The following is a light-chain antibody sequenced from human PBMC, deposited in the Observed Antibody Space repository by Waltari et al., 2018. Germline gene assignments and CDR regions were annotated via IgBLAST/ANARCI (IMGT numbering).Light chain of an antibody. Sequence: QSVLTQPPSVSAAPGQRVTIPCSGSSSNIGNNYVSWYQQLPGTAPKLLIYDNNERPSGIPDRFSGSKSGTSATLDITGLQTGDEADYYCGTRDTGLSAWVFGGGTKVTVL. CDR3: GTRDTGLSAWV. CDR1: SSNIGNNY. V-gene: IGLV1-51*01. J-gene: IGLJ2*01. CDR2: DNN.